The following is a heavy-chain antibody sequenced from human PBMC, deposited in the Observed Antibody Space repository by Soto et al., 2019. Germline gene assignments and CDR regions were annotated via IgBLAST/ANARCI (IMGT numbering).Heavy chain of an antibody. CDR3: AGDQEQLSPYYYGMDV. D-gene: IGHD6-6*01. J-gene: IGHJ6*02. CDR1: GSTFSSYA. V-gene: IGHV3-21*01. CDR2: ISSSSSYI. Sequence: GGSLRLSCAASGSTFSSYAMSWVRQAPGKGLEWVSSISSSSSYIYYADSVKGRFTISRDNAKNSLYLQMNSLRAEDTAVYYCAGDQEQLSPYYYGMDVWGQGTTVTVSS.